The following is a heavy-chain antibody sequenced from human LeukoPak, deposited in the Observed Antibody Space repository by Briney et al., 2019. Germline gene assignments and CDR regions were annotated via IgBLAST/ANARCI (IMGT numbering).Heavy chain of an antibody. CDR1: GGTFSSYA. V-gene: IGHV1-69*05. J-gene: IGHJ3*02. CDR2: IIPIFGTA. Sequence: SVKVSCKASGGTFSSYAISWVRQAPGQGLEWMGRIIPIFGTANYAQKFQGRVTITTDESTSTAYMELSSLRSEDTAVYYCARDRYYDILTGYLQDAFDIWGQGTMVTVSS. CDR3: ARDRYYDILTGYLQDAFDI. D-gene: IGHD3-9*01.